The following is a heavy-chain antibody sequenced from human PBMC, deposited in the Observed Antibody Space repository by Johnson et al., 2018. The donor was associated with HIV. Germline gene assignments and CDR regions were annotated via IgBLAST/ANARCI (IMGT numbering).Heavy chain of an antibody. Sequence: EVQLVESGGGVVRPGGSLRLSCAASGFTFDDYGMSWVRQAPGKGLEWVANIKQDGSEKYYVDSVKGRFTISRDNAKNSLYLQMNSLRVEYTAVYYCAKDRGSPGIPAAFDIWGQGTLVTVSS. CDR3: AKDRGSPGIPAAFDI. D-gene: IGHD3-10*01. J-gene: IGHJ3*02. CDR1: GFTFDDYG. CDR2: IKQDGSEK. V-gene: IGHV3-7*01.